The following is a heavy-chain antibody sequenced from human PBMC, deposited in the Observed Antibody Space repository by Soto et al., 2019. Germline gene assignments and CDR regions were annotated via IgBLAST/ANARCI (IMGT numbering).Heavy chain of an antibody. V-gene: IGHV4-38-2*01. CDR2: IYRSGTT. CDR3: QRTQSGSYYSVFNY. Sequence: PSETLSLTCVVSNFSISSGYYWGWIRQSPGKGLEWIASIYRSGTTSYNPSLKSRVTISVDPSKNQFSLMLTAVTAADTAVYYCQRTQSGSYYSVFNYWGRGSLVTVSS. D-gene: IGHD1-26*01. CDR1: NFSISSGYY. J-gene: IGHJ4*02.